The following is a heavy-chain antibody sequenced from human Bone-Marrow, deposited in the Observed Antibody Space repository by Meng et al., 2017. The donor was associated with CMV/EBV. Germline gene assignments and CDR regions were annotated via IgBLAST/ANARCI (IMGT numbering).Heavy chain of an antibody. V-gene: IGHV3-53*01. Sequence: GESLKISCAASGFTVSSNYMSWVRQAPGKGLEWVSVIYSGGSTYYADSVKGRFTISRDNSKNTLYLQMNSLRAEDTAVYYWARDGAATYGMDVWGQGTTVTVSS. D-gene: IGHD6-13*01. CDR1: GFTVSSNY. CDR3: ARDGAATYGMDV. J-gene: IGHJ6*02. CDR2: IYSGGST.